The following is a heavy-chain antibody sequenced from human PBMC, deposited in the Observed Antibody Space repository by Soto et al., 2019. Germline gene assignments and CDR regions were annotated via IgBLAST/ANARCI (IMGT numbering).Heavy chain of an antibody. CDR2: ISNSGNSI. V-gene: IGHV3-11*01. Sequence: QVQLVESGGGLVKPGGSLRVSCAASGFPFSDYDMSWIRQAPGKCLERVSYISNSGNSIYYADSVKGRFTISRDNAKNSLYLQMNSLRAEDTAVYYCAKEGRHDDPVWRGMDVWGQGTTVTVSS. CDR1: GFPFSDYD. D-gene: IGHD2-21*01. J-gene: IGHJ6*02. CDR3: AKEGRHDDPVWRGMDV.